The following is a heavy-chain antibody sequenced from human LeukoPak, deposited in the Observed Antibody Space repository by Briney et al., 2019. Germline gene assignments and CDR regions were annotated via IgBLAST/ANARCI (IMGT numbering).Heavy chain of an antibody. Sequence: PGGSLRLSCAASGFTFDDYAMHWVRQAPGKGLEWVSGISWNSGSIGHADSVKGRFTISRDNAKNSLYLQMNSLRAEDTALYYCAKDRGSSYYYGMDVWGQGTTVTVSS. CDR1: GFTFDDYA. CDR2: ISWNSGSI. D-gene: IGHD3-10*01. V-gene: IGHV3-9*01. J-gene: IGHJ6*02. CDR3: AKDRGSSYYYGMDV.